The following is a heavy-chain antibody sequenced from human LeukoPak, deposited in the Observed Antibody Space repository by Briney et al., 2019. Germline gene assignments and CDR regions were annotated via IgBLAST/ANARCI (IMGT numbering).Heavy chain of an antibody. Sequence: ASVKVSCKASGYTFTSYYMHWVRQAPGQGLEWMGIINPSGGSTSYAQKFQGRVTMTRDTSTSTVYMELSSLRSEDTAVYYCARGGFVVVPAAMRNIDYWGQGTLVTVSS. J-gene: IGHJ4*02. D-gene: IGHD2-2*01. CDR2: INPSGGST. V-gene: IGHV1-46*01. CDR1: GYTFTSYY. CDR3: ARGGFVVVPAAMRNIDY.